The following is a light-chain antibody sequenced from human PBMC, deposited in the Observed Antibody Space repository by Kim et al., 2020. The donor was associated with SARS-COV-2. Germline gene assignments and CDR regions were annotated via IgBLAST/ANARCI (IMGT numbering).Light chain of an antibody. V-gene: IGLV2-14*03. CDR3: SSYRSGSTLV. Sequence: QSALTQPASVSGSPGQSITISCTGTSSDVGGYNYVSWYQQHPGKAPKLMIYDVSNRPSGVSNRFSGSKSGNTASLTISGLQAEDEADYYCSSYRSGSTLVFGTGTQVTVL. J-gene: IGLJ1*01. CDR2: DVS. CDR1: SSDVGGYNY.